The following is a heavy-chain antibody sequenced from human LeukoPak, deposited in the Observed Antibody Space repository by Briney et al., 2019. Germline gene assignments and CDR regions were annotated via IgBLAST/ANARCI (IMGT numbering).Heavy chain of an antibody. CDR1: GFTFSDYY. D-gene: IGHD6-13*01. J-gene: IGHJ4*02. CDR3: ARATYGEGYSSSWTAFDY. CDR2: ISSSSSYT. V-gene: IGHV3-11*05. Sequence: KPGGSLRLSCAASGFTFSDYYMSWIHQAPGKGLEWVSYISSSSSYTNYADSVKGRFTISRDNAKNSLYLQMNSLRAEDTAVYYCARATYGEGYSSSWTAFDYWGQGTLVTVSS.